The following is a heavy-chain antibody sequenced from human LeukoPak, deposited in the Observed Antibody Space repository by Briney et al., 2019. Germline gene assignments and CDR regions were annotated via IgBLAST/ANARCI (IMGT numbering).Heavy chain of an antibody. J-gene: IGHJ4*02. CDR2: ISWNSCSI. D-gene: IGHD3-10*01. V-gene: IGHV3-9*01. CDR1: GFTFDDYA. CDR3: AMLFGYPDYGTGTYDY. Sequence: GGSLRLSCAASGFTFDDYAMHWVRQAPGKGLEWVSGISWNSCSIDYADSMNGRFTISSDNAKNSHYLQMNSLRAEDTAVYYCAMLFGYPDYGTGTYDYWGQGTLVTVSS.